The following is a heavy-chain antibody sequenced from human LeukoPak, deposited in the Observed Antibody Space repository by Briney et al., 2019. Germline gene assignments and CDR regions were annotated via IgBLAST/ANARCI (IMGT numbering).Heavy chain of an antibody. V-gene: IGHV4-59*08. CDR1: GGSISSYY. CDR3: ARRRAGGMDV. J-gene: IGHJ6*02. CDR2: IYYSGST. Sequence: PSETLSLTCTVSGGSISSYYWSWIRQPPGKGLEWIGYIYYSGSTNYNPSLKSRVTISVDTSKNQFSLKLSSVTAADTAVYYCARRRAGGMDVWGQGTTVTVSS.